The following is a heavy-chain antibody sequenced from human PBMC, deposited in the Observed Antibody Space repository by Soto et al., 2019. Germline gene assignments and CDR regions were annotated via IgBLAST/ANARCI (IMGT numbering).Heavy chain of an antibody. Sequence: PGGSLRLSCAFSGFTFGDHYVDWVRQAPGKGLEWVGRIRNKAHSYSTAYAASVRGRFTISRDDSKNTAYLQMNSLKTEDTAVYYCTTGYCSGGTCYPRFDPWGQGMLVTVSS. J-gene: IGHJ5*02. CDR3: TTGYCSGGTCYPRFDP. CDR1: GFTFGDHY. D-gene: IGHD2-15*01. V-gene: IGHV3-72*01. CDR2: IRNKAHSYST.